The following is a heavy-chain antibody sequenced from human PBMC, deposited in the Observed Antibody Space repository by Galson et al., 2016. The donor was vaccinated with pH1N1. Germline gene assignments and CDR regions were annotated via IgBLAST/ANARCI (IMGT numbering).Heavy chain of an antibody. D-gene: IGHD4-17*01. J-gene: IGHJ5*02. Sequence: SLRLSCAASRFPFSSYWMSWVRQAPGKGLEWVANIKQDGREKYYVDSVKGRFTISRDNAKNSLYLQMNSLRAEDTAVYYCARVGAYGDYDLLMNNWFDPWGQGTLVTVSS. V-gene: IGHV3-7*01. CDR1: RFPFSSYW. CDR2: IKQDGREK. CDR3: ARVGAYGDYDLLMNNWFDP.